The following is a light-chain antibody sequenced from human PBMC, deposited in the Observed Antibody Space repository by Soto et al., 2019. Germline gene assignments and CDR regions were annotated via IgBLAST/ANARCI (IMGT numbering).Light chain of an antibody. V-gene: IGKV3-20*01. CDR3: QQYGSSPIT. CDR2: GAS. Sequence: EIVLTQSPGTLSLSPGERATLSCRASQSVSSSYLDWYQQKCGQAPRLLIYGASSRATGIPDRFSCSGSGTDFPLTTSSLEAEDFAAYYCQQYGSSPITFGKGTLLYIK. CDR1: QSVSSSY. J-gene: IGKJ5*01.